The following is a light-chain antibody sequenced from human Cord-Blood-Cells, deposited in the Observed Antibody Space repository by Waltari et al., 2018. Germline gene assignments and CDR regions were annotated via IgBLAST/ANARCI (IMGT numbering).Light chain of an antibody. J-gene: IGLJ3*02. V-gene: IGLV2-23*01. CDR2: EGS. Sequence: QSALTQPASVSGSPGQSITISCTGTSSDVGRYNLVSWYQQHPGKAPQLMIYEGSKRPSGVSNRFSGSKSGNTASLTISGLQAEDEADYYCCSYAGSSTYWVFGGGTKLTVL. CDR3: CSYAGSSTYWV. CDR1: SSDVGRYNL.